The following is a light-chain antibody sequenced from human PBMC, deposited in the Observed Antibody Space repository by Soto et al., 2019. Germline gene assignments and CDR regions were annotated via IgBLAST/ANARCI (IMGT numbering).Light chain of an antibody. CDR1: QSVNSH. CDR3: LQYSSWPLT. V-gene: IGKV3-15*01. J-gene: IGKJ4*01. Sequence: EKVMTQSPATLSVSPGERATLSCRASQSVNSHLAWYQQKPGQAPRLLIYGASTRATGVPARFSGSGSGTEFPLTIRRLQSEDSAVYYCLQYSSWPLTFGGGTKVEIK. CDR2: GAS.